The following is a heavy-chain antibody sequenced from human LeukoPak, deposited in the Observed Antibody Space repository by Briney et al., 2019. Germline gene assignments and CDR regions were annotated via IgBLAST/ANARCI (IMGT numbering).Heavy chain of an antibody. CDR3: ARKTPGTSVDV. J-gene: IGHJ6*02. D-gene: IGHD3-10*01. CDR1: GDSISNSAYY. Sequence: PSETLSLTCTVSGDSISNSAYYWDWIRQPPGKGLDWIGTITNTGNTYSNPSLKSRVTISIDTSKTQISLKLTSVTAADTAVFYCARKTPGTSVDVWGQGTPVTASS. V-gene: IGHV4-39*01. CDR2: ITNTGNT.